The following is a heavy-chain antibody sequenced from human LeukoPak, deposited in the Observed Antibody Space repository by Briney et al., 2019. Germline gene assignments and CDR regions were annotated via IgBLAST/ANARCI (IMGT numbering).Heavy chain of an antibody. CDR1: GGTFSSYA. J-gene: IGHJ4*02. Sequence: SVKVSCKASGGTFSSYAISWVRQAPGQGLEWMGRIIPILGIANYAQKFQGRVTITADKSTSTAYMKLSSLRSEDTAVYYCARAPYYYGSGSYSYWGQGTLVTVSS. V-gene: IGHV1-69*04. D-gene: IGHD3-10*01. CDR3: ARAPYYYGSGSYSY. CDR2: IIPILGIA.